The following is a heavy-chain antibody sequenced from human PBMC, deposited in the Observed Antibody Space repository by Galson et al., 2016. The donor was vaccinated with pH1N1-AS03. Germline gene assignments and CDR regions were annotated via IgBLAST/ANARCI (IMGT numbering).Heavy chain of an antibody. V-gene: IGHV3-9*01. D-gene: IGHD3/OR15-3a*01. CDR2: ISWNSNKI. J-gene: IGHJ3*02. Sequence: SLRLSCAVSGFRFDDYAMHWVRRAPGKGLEWVSSISWNSNKIDYADSVKGRFTISRDSAKNSLNLQMYSLRAEDTALYYCIKGGAASADFFDIWGQGTMVTVSS. CDR3: IKGGAASADFFDI. CDR1: GFRFDDYA.